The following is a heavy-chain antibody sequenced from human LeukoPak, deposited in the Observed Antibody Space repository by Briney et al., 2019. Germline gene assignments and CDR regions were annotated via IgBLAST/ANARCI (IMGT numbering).Heavy chain of an antibody. CDR2: INEGGGDT. Sequence: GGSLRLSCAASGFTFSTYAMSWVRQAPGKGLEWVSAINEGGGDTYYVDSVKGRFTISRDNSKNTLYLQMNSLRAEDTAVYYCANTRDSRTDISCYFLWGQGTLVTVSS. CDR3: ANTRDSRTDISCYFL. D-gene: IGHD2-15*01. CDR1: GFTFSTYA. J-gene: IGHJ4*02. V-gene: IGHV3-23*01.